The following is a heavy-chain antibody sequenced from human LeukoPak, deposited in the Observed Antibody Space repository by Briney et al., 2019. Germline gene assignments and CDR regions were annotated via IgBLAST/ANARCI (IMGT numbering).Heavy chain of an antibody. CDR1: GFTFSSYS. Sequence: GGSLRLSCAASGFTFSSYSMNWVRQAPGKGLEWVSSISSSSSYIYYADSVKGRFTISRDNAKNSLYLQMNSLRAEDTAVYYCASPGSGSYYLFNWGQGTLVTVSS. D-gene: IGHD1-26*01. J-gene: IGHJ4*02. V-gene: IGHV3-21*01. CDR3: ASPGSGSYYLFN. CDR2: ISSSSSYI.